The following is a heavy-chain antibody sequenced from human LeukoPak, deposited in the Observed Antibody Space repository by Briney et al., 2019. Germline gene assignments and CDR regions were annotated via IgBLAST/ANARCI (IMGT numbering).Heavy chain of an antibody. J-gene: IGHJ3*02. D-gene: IGHD3-10*01. CDR1: GFTFTSNW. V-gene: IGHV3-7*01. CDR3: ARDGPMVRGVSIGAFDI. Sequence: PGGSLRLSCAASGFTFTSNWMSWVRQAPGKGLEWVANIKQDGSEKYYVDSVKGRFIISRDNAKNSLYLQMSSLRAEDTAVYYCARDGPMVRGVSIGAFDIWGQGTMVTVSS. CDR2: IKQDGSEK.